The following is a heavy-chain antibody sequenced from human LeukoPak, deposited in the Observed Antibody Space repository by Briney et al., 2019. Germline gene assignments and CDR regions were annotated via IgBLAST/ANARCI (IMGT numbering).Heavy chain of an antibody. Sequence: PSETLSLTCSVSGASITNNNWNWIRQAPGGGLEWIGYFLDGGTANSNPSLKSRVSISGDTSRNQISLKLTSVTAADSGVYYCARDVVVPYFDPPPDYVYHGMDVWGQGTAVIASS. D-gene: IGHD2-15*01. J-gene: IGHJ6*02. V-gene: IGHV4-59*01. CDR1: GASITNNN. CDR3: ARDVVVPYFDPPPDYVYHGMDV. CDR2: FLDGGTA.